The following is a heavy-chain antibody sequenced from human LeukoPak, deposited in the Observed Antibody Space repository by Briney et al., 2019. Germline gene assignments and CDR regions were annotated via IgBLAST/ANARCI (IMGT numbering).Heavy chain of an antibody. D-gene: IGHD6-13*01. Sequence: PSETLSLTCAVYGGSFSGYYWSWIRQPPGKGLEWIGEINHSGSTNYNPSLKSRVTISVDTSENQFSLKLSSVTAADTAVYYCARGLASSWDEGNRYYFDYWGQGTLVTVSS. CDR1: GGSFSGYY. CDR2: INHSGST. J-gene: IGHJ4*02. V-gene: IGHV4-34*01. CDR3: ARGLASSWDEGNRYYFDY.